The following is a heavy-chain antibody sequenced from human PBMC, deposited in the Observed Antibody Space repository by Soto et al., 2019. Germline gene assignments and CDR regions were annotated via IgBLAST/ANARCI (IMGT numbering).Heavy chain of an antibody. V-gene: IGHV1-18*01. CDR3: AKGGRQWLVTSDFNY. J-gene: IGHJ4*02. CDR2: ISAYNGNT. CDR1: GYTFTSYG. Sequence: ASVKVSCKASGYTFTSYGISWVRQAPGQGLEWMGWISAYNGNTNYAQKLQGRVTMTTDTSTSTAYMEMTSLRAEDTAVYYCAKGGRQWLVTSDFNYWGQGALVTVSS. D-gene: IGHD6-19*01.